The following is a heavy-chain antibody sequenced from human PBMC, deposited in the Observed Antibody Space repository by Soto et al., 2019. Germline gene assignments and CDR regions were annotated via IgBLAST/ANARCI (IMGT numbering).Heavy chain of an antibody. CDR1: GYSFTSYW. CDR3: ASPRYCSGGSCYSGAFGI. J-gene: IGHJ3*02. Sequence: GESLKISCKGSGYSFTSYWIGWVRQMPGKGLEWMGIIYPGDSDTRYSPSFQGQVTISADKSISTAYLQWSSLKASDTAMYYCASPRYCSGGSCYSGAFGIWGQGTMVTVSS. D-gene: IGHD2-15*01. CDR2: IYPGDSDT. V-gene: IGHV5-51*01.